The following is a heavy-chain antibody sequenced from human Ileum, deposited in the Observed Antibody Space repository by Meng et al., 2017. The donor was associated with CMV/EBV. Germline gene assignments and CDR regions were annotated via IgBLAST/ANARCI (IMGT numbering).Heavy chain of an antibody. CDR2: INHSGST. Sequence: YGGSFSGYYWSWIRQPPGKGLEWIGEINHSGSTNYNPSLKSRVTISVDTSKNQFSLKLSSVTAADTAVYYCARRYGSGSYGGYNWFDPWGQGTLVTAS. D-gene: IGHD3-10*01. J-gene: IGHJ5*02. V-gene: IGHV4-34*01. CDR3: ARRYGSGSYGGYNWFDP. CDR1: GGSFSGYY.